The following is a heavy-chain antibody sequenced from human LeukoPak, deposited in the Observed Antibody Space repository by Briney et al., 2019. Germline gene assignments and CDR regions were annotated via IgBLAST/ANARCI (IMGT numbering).Heavy chain of an antibody. CDR2: ISGSGGST. CDR1: GFTFSSYA. Sequence: LTGGSLRLSCAASGFTFSSYAMSWVRQAPGKGLEWVSAISGSGGSTYYADSVKGRFTISRDNSKNTLYLQMNSLRAEDTAVYYCARDSRVVPNYFDYWGQGTLVTVSS. V-gene: IGHV3-23*01. D-gene: IGHD6-6*01. J-gene: IGHJ4*02. CDR3: ARDSRVVPNYFDY.